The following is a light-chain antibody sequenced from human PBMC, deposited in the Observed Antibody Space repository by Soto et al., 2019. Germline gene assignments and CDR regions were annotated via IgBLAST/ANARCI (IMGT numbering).Light chain of an antibody. V-gene: IGKV2-28*01. Sequence: DIVMPQSPLSLPVTPGEPASISCRSSQSLLHSNGYNYLDWYLQKPGQSPQLLIYLGSNRASGVPDRFSGSGSGTDFTLKISRVEAEHVGDYYYLQALQTLGTFGQGTKLEIK. CDR1: QSLLHSNGYNY. CDR3: LQALQTLGT. J-gene: IGKJ2*02. CDR2: LGS.